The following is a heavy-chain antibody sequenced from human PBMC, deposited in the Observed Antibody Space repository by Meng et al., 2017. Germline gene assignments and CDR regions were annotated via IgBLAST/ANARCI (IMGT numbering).Heavy chain of an antibody. Sequence: SETLSLTCTVSGGSVSSGSYYWSWIRQPPGKGLEWIGYIYYSGSTNYNPSLKSRVTISVDTSKNQFSLKLSSVTAADTAVYYCARFPLGYDSSGYYSPEGYFDYWGQGTLVTVSS. CDR3: ARFPLGYDSSGYYSPEGYFDY. V-gene: IGHV4-61*01. J-gene: IGHJ4*02. CDR2: IYYSGST. CDR1: GGSVSSGSYY. D-gene: IGHD3-22*01.